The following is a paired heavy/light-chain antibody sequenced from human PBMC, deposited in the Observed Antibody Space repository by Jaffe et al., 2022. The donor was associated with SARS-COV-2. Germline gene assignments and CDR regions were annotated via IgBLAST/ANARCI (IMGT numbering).Light chain of an antibody. CDR1: SSDVGSYNL. CDR2: DVT. CDR3: ISYTSSSTLAI. V-gene: IGLV2-14*02. Sequence: QSALTQPASVSGSPGQSITISCTGTSSDVGSYNLVSWYQQYPGTVPKLIIYDVTNRPSGVSHRFSGSKSGNTASLTISGLQAEDEADYYCISYTSSSTLAIFGGGTKLTVL. J-gene: IGLJ2*01.
Heavy chain of an antibody. CDR2: IWYDGGNK. V-gene: IGHV3-33*01. CDR3: ATAWPQTATTPATWIY. J-gene: IGHJ4*02. D-gene: IGHD1-7*01. Sequence: QVQLVESGGGVVQPGGSLRLSCVASGFTFSGYGMHWVRQAPGEGLEWVAVIWYDGGNKNYADSVKGRFTISRDNSKNTLYLHMNSLRVEDTALYYCATAWPQTATTPATWIYWGQGTLVTVSS. CDR1: GFTFSGYG.